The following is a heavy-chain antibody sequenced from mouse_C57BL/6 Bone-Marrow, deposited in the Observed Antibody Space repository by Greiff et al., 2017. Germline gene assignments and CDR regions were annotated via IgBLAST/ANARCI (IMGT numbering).Heavy chain of an antibody. CDR3: TQGLGRAWFAY. V-gene: IGHV1-5*01. CDR1: GYTFTSYW. J-gene: IGHJ3*01. CDR2: IYPGNSDT. Sequence: VQLQQSGTVLARPGASVKMSCKTSGYTFTSYWMHWVKQRPGQGLVWIGAIYPGNSDTSYNQKFKGKAKLTAVTSASTAYMELSSLTNEDSAVYYCTQGLGRAWFAYWGQGTLVTVSA. D-gene: IGHD4-1*01.